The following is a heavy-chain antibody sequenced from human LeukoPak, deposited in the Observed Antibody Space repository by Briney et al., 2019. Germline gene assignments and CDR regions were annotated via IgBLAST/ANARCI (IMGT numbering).Heavy chain of an antibody. J-gene: IGHJ4*02. V-gene: IGHV3-23*01. D-gene: IGHD3-22*01. Sequence: GGSLRLSCAASDSSFRSHDMSWVRQTLEKGLEWVSSIAGDGASFYADSVKGRFTISRDNSKNTLYLQMNSLRAEDTAVYYCARDTLGAYDSNGYYHGYWGQGTLVTVSS. CDR3: ARDTLGAYDSNGYYHGY. CDR1: DSSFRSHD. CDR2: IAGDGAS.